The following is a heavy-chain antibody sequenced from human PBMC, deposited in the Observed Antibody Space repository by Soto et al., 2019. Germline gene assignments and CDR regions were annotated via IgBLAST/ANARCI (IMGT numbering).Heavy chain of an antibody. Sequence: GGSLRLSCAASGFSFTNYAMHWVRQASGKGLEWVSSMSGSGGGTYYADSAKGRFTISRDNSKNTLFLQMNNLRAEDTALYYCAGAYCSGTTCYGLYGMDVWGQGTTVTVS. V-gene: IGHV3-23*01. CDR3: AGAYCSGTTCYGLYGMDV. CDR1: GFSFTNYA. CDR2: MSGSGGGT. D-gene: IGHD2-2*01. J-gene: IGHJ6*02.